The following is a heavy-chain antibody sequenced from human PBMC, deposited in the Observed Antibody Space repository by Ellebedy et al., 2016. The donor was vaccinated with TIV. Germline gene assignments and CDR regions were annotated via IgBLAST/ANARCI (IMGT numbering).Heavy chain of an antibody. J-gene: IGHJ4*02. CDR3: AGTRGYGYVY. CDR2: ISHSGSG. V-gene: IGHV4-34*01. Sequence: MPSETLSLTCAVHGESFTAYYWTWVRQSPEKGLEWLGEISHSGSGNYNPSLESRLTISVDKSSNQFSLKLSYVTAADTVVYYCAGTRGYGYVYWGLGTLVTVSS. CDR1: GESFTAYY. D-gene: IGHD5-18*01.